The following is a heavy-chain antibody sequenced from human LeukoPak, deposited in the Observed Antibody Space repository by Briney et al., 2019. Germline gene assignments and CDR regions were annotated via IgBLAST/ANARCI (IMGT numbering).Heavy chain of an antibody. J-gene: IGHJ4*02. D-gene: IGHD6-13*01. CDR3: ARDMQAGIAAGPDY. CDR2: INPNSGGT. CDR1: GYTFTGYY. Sequence: ASVNVSCKASGYTFTGYYIHWVRQAPGQGLEWMGWINPNSGGTNYAQKFQGRVTMTRDTSISTAYMELSRLRSDDTAVYYGARDMQAGIAAGPDYWGQGTLVTVSS. V-gene: IGHV1-2*02.